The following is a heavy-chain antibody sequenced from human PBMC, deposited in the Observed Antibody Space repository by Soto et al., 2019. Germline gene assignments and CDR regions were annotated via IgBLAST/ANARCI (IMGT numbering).Heavy chain of an antibody. D-gene: IGHD3-10*01. Sequence: ASVKVSCKASGYSFSDYDINWVRQAPGQGLEWMGWISAYKGDTDYAQNLRGRVTMTTDTSTNTAYMELRSLRDDDTAMYYCARDLDGSGSYYTDYWGPGTLVTVSS. V-gene: IGHV1-18*01. CDR3: ARDLDGSGSYYTDY. CDR2: ISAYKGDT. J-gene: IGHJ4*02. CDR1: GYSFSDYD.